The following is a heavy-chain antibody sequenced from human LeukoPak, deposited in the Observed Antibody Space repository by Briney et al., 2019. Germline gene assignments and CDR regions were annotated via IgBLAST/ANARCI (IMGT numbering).Heavy chain of an antibody. CDR2: IYYSGST. V-gene: IGHV4-59*01. D-gene: IGHD2-15*01. J-gene: IGHJ5*02. Sequence: PSEILSLTCTVSGGSISSYYWSWIRQPPGKGLEWIGYIYYSGSTNYNPSLKSRVTISVDTSKNQFSLKLSSVTAADTAVYYCARDVRGSSLYNWFDPWGQGTLVTVSS. CDR1: GGSISSYY. CDR3: ARDVRGSSLYNWFDP.